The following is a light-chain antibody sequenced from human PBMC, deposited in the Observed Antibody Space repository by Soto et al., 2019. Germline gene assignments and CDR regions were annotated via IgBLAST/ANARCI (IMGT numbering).Light chain of an antibody. Sequence: EILFTQSPATLSLSPGERLTLSCRASQSVSSYLAWYQQKPGQAPRLLIYDASNRATGIPARFSGSGSGTDFTLTIGSLEPEDFAVYYCQQRSNWPQGITFGQGTRLEIK. CDR3: QQRSNWPQGIT. V-gene: IGKV3-11*01. J-gene: IGKJ5*01. CDR1: QSVSSY. CDR2: DAS.